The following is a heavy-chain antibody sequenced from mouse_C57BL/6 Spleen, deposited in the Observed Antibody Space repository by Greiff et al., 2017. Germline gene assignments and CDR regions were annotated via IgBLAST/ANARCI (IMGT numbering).Heavy chain of an antibody. CDR3: ARGGYDGYYGY. Sequence: VQLKESGAELVKPGASVKISCKASGYAFSSYWMNWVKQRPGKGLEWIGQIYPGDGDTNYNGKFKGKATLTADKSSSTAYMQLSSLTSEDSAVYFCARGGYDGYYGYWGQGTTLTVSS. CDR1: GYAFSSYW. CDR2: IYPGDGDT. V-gene: IGHV1-80*01. J-gene: IGHJ2*01. D-gene: IGHD2-3*01.